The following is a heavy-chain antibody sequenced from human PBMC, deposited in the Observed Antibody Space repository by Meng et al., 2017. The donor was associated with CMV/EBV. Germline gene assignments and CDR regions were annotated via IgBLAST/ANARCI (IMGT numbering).Heavy chain of an antibody. CDR3: ARGGDSWYSDY. CDR1: GGTFSTFA. D-gene: IGHD1-26*01. J-gene: IGHJ4*02. CDR2: IIPVFETA. V-gene: IGHV1-69*12. Sequence: VHRVQSGAEVEKPGSPVKVSCKTSGGTFSTFAISWVRQAPGEGLEWMGGIIPVFETANYAERFQDRVTITADDSTTTAYMELSSLRADDTALYFCARGGDSWYSDYWGQGTLVTVSS.